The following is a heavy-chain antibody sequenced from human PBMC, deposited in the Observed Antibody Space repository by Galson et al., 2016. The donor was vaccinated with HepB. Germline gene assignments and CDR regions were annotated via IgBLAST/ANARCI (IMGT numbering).Heavy chain of an antibody. CDR1: GFSFSNSG. D-gene: IGHD3-16*01. V-gene: IGHV3-23*01. Sequence: SLRLSCAASGFSFSNSGMSWVRQAPGRGLEWVSGITRGGGATHYAHFVKGRVTISRDTSKNTLYLYMNNLTAGDTAIDYCAKHGGFDYWGQGALVTVSS. CDR2: ITRGGGAT. CDR3: AKHGGFDY. J-gene: IGHJ4*02.